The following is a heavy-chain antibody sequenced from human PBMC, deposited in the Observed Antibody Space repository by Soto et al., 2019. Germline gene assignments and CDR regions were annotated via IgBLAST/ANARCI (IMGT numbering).Heavy chain of an antibody. D-gene: IGHD2-21*02. J-gene: IGHJ4*02. V-gene: IGHV3-30-3*01. CDR2: ISYDGSNK. CDR3: ERSNQTYCGGDCYWFDY. Sequence: QVQLVESGGGVVQPGRSLRLSCAASGFTFSSYAMHWVRQAPGKGLEWVAVISYDGSNKYYADSVKGRFTISRDNSKNTLYLQMNSLRAEDTDVYYCERSNQTYCGGDCYWFDYWGPGTLVTVSS. CDR1: GFTFSSYA.